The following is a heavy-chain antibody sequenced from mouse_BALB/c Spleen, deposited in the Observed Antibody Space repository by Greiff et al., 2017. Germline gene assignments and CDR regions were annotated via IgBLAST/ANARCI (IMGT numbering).Heavy chain of an antibody. J-gene: IGHJ3*01. CDR1: GYTFTDYY. D-gene: IGHD2-5*01. V-gene: IGHV1-77*01. CDR3: AESNYDFAY. Sequence: VQLQQSGAELARPGASVKLSCKASGYTFTDYYINWVKQRTGQGLEWIGEIYPGSGNTYYKEKFKGKATLTADKSSSTAYMQLSSLTSEDSAVYFCAESNYDFAYWGQGTLVTVSA. CDR2: IYPGSGNT.